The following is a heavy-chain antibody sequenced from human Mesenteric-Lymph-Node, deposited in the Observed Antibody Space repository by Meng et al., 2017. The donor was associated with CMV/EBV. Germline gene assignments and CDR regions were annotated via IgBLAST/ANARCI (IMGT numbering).Heavy chain of an antibody. CDR1: GFTFSSYN. J-gene: IGHJ4*02. V-gene: IGHV3-21*06. CDR3: ARDSPMVANAFDY. Sequence: GESLKISCAASGFTFSSYNMNWVRQAPGKGLEWVSSISTMSNYIKYAESVKGRFTISRDNAKNSLYLQMNSLRAEDTAVYYCARDSPMVANAFDYWGQGTLVTVSS. D-gene: IGHD3-10*01. CDR2: ISTMSNYI.